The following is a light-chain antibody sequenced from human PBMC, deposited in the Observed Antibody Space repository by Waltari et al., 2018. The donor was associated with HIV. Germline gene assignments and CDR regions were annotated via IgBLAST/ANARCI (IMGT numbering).Light chain of an antibody. J-gene: IGLJ2*01. CDR1: SFNIGRNY. V-gene: IGLV1-47*01. CDR3: ATWDDSLIAVV. Sequence: QSVVIQPPSASGTPGQRVTISCTGNSFNIGRNYVYWYQQFPGTAPKFLSYRNNQRPSGVPDRFSASKSGTSASLAISGLRSEDEANYYCATWDDSLIAVVFGEGTKLTVL. CDR2: RNN.